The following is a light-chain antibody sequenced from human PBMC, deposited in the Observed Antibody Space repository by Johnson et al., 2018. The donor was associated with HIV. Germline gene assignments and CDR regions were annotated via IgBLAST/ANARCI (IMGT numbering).Light chain of an antibody. CDR1: SSNIGNNY. CDR2: ENN. J-gene: IGLJ1*01. V-gene: IGLV1-51*02. CDR3: GTGDSSLSAPDF. Sequence: QSVLTQPPSVSAAPGQKVTISCSGSSSNIGNNYVSWYQQLPGTAPKLLIYENNKRPSGIPDRFSGSKSGTSATLGITGLQTGDEADYYCGTGDSSLSAPDFFGTVTKVTVL.